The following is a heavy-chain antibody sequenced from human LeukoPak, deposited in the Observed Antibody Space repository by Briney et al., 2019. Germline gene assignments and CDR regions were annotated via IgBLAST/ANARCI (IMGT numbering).Heavy chain of an antibody. CDR3: ARGCSSTSCYYYMDV. D-gene: IGHD2-2*01. J-gene: IGHJ6*03. CDR1: GYTFTSYG. Sequence: ASVKVSCKASGYTFTSYGISWVRQAPGQGLEWLGWISAYNGNTNYAQKLQGRVTMTTDTSTSTAYMELRSLRSDDTAVYYCARGCSSTSCYYYMDVWGKGTTVTISS. V-gene: IGHV1-18*01. CDR2: ISAYNGNT.